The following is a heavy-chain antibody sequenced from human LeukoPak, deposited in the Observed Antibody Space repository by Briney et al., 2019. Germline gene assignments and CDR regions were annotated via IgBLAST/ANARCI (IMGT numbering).Heavy chain of an antibody. D-gene: IGHD6-19*01. CDR2: IIPILGIA. V-gene: IGHV1-69*04. CDR1: GGTFSSYA. Sequence: ASVKVSCKASGGTFSSYAISWVRQAPGQGLEWMGRIIPILGIANYAQKFQGRVTITADKSTSTAYMELRSLRSDDTAVYYCARSPRIAVADFYGMDVWGQGTTVTVSS. CDR3: ARSPRIAVADFYGMDV. J-gene: IGHJ6*02.